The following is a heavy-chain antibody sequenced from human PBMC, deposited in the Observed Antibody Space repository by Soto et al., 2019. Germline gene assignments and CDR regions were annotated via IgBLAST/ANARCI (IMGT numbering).Heavy chain of an antibody. CDR2: ISEDGSNK. CDR3: AKVQARGSGITGGMDV. J-gene: IGHJ6*02. CDR1: GFAFSGYG. D-gene: IGHD3-16*01. V-gene: IGHV3-30*18. Sequence: GGSLRLSCAASGFAFSGYGMHWVRQAPGKGLEWVAFISEDGSNKYYADSVVGRFTISRDNSKNTLYLQMNSLRAGDTTVYYCAKVQARGSGITGGMDVWGQGTTVTVSS.